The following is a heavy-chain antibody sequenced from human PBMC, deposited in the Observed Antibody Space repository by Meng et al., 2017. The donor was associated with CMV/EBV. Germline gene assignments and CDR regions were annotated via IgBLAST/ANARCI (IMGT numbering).Heavy chain of an antibody. J-gene: IGHJ4*02. CDR1: GFTFSSYS. D-gene: IGHD2-2*02. CDR2: ISSSSSTI. V-gene: IGHV3-48*01. Sequence: GESLKISCAASGFTFSSYSMNWVRQAPGKGLEWVSYISSSSSTIYYADSVKGRFTISRDNAKNSLYLQMNSLRAEDTAVYYCARDLVEDIVVVPAAITFDYWGQGTLVTVSS. CDR3: ARDLVEDIVVVPAAITFDY.